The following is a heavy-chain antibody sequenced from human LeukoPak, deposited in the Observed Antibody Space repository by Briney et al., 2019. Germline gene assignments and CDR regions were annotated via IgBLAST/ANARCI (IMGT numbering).Heavy chain of an antibody. J-gene: IGHJ4*02. CDR2: IYSSGST. CDR1: GGSISSYY. D-gene: IGHD4-23*01. CDR3: ARDRGYGGILDY. V-gene: IGHV4-59*13. Sequence: SETLSLTCTVSGGSISSYYWSWIRQPPGKGLEWIGYIYSSGSTKYSPSLKSRVAISLDTSKNDFSLRLSSVTAADTAVYYCARDRGYGGILDYWGQGTLVTVYS.